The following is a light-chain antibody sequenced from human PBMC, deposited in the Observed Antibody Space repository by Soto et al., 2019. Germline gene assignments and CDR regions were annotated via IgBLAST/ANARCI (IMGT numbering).Light chain of an antibody. CDR3: QEYGSSPPLT. Sequence: EFVLTQSPGTLSLSPGERATLSCRASQSVGSNSLAWYQQKPGQAPRILIYGASTRATGIPDRFSGSGSGTYFTLTISTLEPEDFAVYYCQEYGSSPPLTFGGGTKVEIK. J-gene: IGKJ4*01. V-gene: IGKV3-20*01. CDR2: GAS. CDR1: QSVGSNS.